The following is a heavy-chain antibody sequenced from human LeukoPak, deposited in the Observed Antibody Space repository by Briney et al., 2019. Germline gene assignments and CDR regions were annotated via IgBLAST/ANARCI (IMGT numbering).Heavy chain of an antibody. D-gene: IGHD3-22*01. V-gene: IGHV3-13*01. CDR3: AKDGPQYYYDSSGYYEIAFDI. J-gene: IGHJ3*02. Sequence: GGSLRLSCAASGFTFSSYDMHWVRQATGKGLEWVSAIGTAGDTYYPGSVKGRFTISRENAKNSLYLQMNSLRAGDTAVYYCAKDGPQYYYDSSGYYEIAFDIWGQGTMVTVSS. CDR2: IGTAGDT. CDR1: GFTFSSYD.